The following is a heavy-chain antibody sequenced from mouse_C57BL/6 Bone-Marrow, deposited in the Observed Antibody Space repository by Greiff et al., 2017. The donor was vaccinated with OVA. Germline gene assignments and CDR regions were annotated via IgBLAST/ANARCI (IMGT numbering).Heavy chain of an antibody. CDR1: GYTFTSYW. D-gene: IGHD1-1*01. J-gene: IGHJ3*01. CDR2: IDPSDSYT. V-gene: IGHV1-59*01. Sequence: QVQLQQSGAELVRPGTSVKLSCKASGYTFTSYWMHWVKQRPGQGLEWIGVIDPSDSYTNYNQKFKGKATLTVVTSSSTAYMQLSSLTSEDSAVYYCARRLRSSWFAYWGQGTLVTVSA. CDR3: ARRLRSSWFAY.